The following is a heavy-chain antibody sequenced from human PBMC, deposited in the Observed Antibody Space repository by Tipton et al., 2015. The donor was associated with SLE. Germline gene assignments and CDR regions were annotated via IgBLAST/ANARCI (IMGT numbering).Heavy chain of an antibody. V-gene: IGHV3-11*06. CDR1: GFTFSDYY. CDR3: ARILVTSGGDL. J-gene: IGHJ5*02. Sequence: SLRLSCAASGFTFSDYYMSWIRQAPGKGLEWVSYISSSSSYTNYADSVKGRFTISRDNAKNSLYLQMNSLRAEDTAVYYCARILVTSGGDLWGQGTLVTVSS. CDR2: ISSSSSYT. D-gene: IGHD2-15*01.